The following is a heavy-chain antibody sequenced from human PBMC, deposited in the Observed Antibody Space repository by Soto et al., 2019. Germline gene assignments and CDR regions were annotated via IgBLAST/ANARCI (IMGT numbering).Heavy chain of an antibody. Sequence: ASVKVSCKASGYTFTSYGISWVRRAPGQGLEWMGWISAYNGNTNYAQKLQGRVTMTTDTSTSTAYMELRSLRSDDTAVYYCARVWGYCISTSCYKAWFDPWGQGTLVTVSS. CDR1: GYTFTSYG. D-gene: IGHD2-2*02. V-gene: IGHV1-18*01. CDR3: ARVWGYCISTSCYKAWFDP. CDR2: ISAYNGNT. J-gene: IGHJ5*02.